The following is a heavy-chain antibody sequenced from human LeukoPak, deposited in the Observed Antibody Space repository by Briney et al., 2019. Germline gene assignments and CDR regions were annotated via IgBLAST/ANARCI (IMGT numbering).Heavy chain of an antibody. D-gene: IGHD1-26*01. Sequence: PSETLSLTCTVPGGSISSGGYYWSWIRQHPGKGLEWIGYIYYSGSTYYNPSLKSRVTISVDTSKNQFSLKLSSVTAADTAVYYCARSLGSLGGYGMDVWGQGTTVTVSS. CDR2: IYYSGST. CDR1: GGSISSGGYY. J-gene: IGHJ6*02. CDR3: ARSLGSLGGYGMDV. V-gene: IGHV4-31*03.